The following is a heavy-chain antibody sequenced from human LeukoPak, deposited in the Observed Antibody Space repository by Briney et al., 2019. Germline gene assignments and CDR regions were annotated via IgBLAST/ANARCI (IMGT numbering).Heavy chain of an antibody. Sequence: GSLRLSCAASGFIFSSYWMSWVRQAPGKGLEWVANIKQDGSEKYYEDSVKGRFTISRDNAKNSLYLQMNSLRVEDTAVYYCARLRYYSDGAAFDIWGQGTMATVTS. CDR2: IKQDGSEK. V-gene: IGHV3-7*01. D-gene: IGHD3-10*01. CDR1: GFIFSSYW. J-gene: IGHJ3*02. CDR3: ARLRYYSDGAAFDI.